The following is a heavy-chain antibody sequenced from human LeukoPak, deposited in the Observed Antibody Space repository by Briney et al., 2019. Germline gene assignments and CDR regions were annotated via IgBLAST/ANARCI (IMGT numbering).Heavy chain of an antibody. V-gene: IGHV4-4*07. CDR1: GASISSYY. CDR2: IYTSGST. J-gene: IGHJ4*02. CDR3: ARAPRDGYNYLFDY. D-gene: IGHD5-24*01. Sequence: SETLSLTCTVSGASISSYYWSWIRQPAGKGLEWIGRIYTSGSTNYNPSLKSRVTMSVDTSKNQFSLKLSSVTAADTAVYYCARAPRDGYNYLFDYWGQGTLVTVSS.